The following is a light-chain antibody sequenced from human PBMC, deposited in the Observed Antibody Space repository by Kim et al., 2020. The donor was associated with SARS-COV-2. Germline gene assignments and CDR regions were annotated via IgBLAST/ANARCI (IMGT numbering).Light chain of an antibody. J-gene: IGLJ3*02. Sequence: GASVMLTCTLSSGHSSYAIAWHQQQPEKGPRYLMKLNSDGSHSKGDGIPDRFSGSSSGAERYLTISSLQSEDEADYYCQTWGTGIGFGGGTQLTVL. CDR1: SGHSSYA. CDR2: LNSDGSH. V-gene: IGLV4-69*01. CDR3: QTWGTGIG.